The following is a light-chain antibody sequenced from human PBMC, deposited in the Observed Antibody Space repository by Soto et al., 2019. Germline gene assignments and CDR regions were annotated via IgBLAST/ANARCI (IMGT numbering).Light chain of an antibody. CDR3: CAQVGARNYV. J-gene: IGLJ1*01. CDR2: ESS. Sequence: QSVLAQPASVSISLTQSITISCTGTLSDVERFDVVSWFEQHPGQVPKLIIYESSRRPSGVSSRFSGSKSGKTASLTISGLQAEDEADYYSCAQVGARNYVFRTGRKGTGL. CDR1: LSDVERFDV. V-gene: IGLV2-23*01.